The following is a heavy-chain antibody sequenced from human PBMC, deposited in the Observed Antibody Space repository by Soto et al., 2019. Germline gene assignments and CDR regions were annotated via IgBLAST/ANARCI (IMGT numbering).Heavy chain of an antibody. J-gene: IGHJ4*02. CDR2: INAGNGNT. CDR3: ARSLQVVPAAIAY. D-gene: IGHD2-2*02. Sequence: QVQLVQSGAEVKKPGASVKVSCKASGYTFTSYAMHWVRQAPGQRLEWMGWINAGNGNTKYSQKFQGRVTITRDTSASTAYMELSSLRSEDTAVYYCARSLQVVPAAIAYWGQGTLVTGSS. V-gene: IGHV1-3*01. CDR1: GYTFTSYA.